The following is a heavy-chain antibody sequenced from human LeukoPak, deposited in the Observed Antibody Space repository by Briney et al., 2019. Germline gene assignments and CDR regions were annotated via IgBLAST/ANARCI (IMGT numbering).Heavy chain of an antibody. CDR3: AKAMARWLRLVGIDY. D-gene: IGHD5-12*01. CDR1: GFTFGDYA. J-gene: IGHJ4*02. Sequence: TGGSLRLSCAASGFTFGDYAMPWVRQAPGKGLEWVSGISWNSGSIGYADSVKGRFTISRDNAKNSLYLQMNSLRAEDTALYYCAKAMARWLRLVGIDYWGQGTLVTVSS. V-gene: IGHV3-9*01. CDR2: ISWNSGSI.